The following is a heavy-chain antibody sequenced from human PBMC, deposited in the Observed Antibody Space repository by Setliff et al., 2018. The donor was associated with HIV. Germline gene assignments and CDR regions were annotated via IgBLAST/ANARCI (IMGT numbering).Heavy chain of an antibody. J-gene: IGHJ5*02. Sequence: SETLSLTCPVSGYSISSGYYWGWIRQPPGRGLEWIGAIHHSGNTYYNPSLKSRVTISVDTSKNLFSLKVNSVTAADTAVYYCVSGWATLLRGILTTGWFEPWGQGTLVTVSS. CDR3: VSGWATLLRGILTTGWFEP. CDR1: GYSISSGYY. D-gene: IGHD3-10*01. CDR2: IHHSGNT. V-gene: IGHV4-38-2*01.